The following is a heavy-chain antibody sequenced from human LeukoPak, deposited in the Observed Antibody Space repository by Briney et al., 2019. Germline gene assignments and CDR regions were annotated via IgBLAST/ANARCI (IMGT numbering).Heavy chain of an antibody. D-gene: IGHD5-18*01. J-gene: IGHJ4*02. CDR1: GGTFNNYT. Sequence: GASVKVSCKASGGTFNNYTITWVRQAPGQGLEWMGWISAYNGNTNYAQKLQGRVTMTTDTSTSTAYMELRSLRSDDTAVYYCARDTLGYSYGPFDYWGQGTLVTVPS. CDR2: ISAYNGNT. CDR3: ARDTLGYSYGPFDY. V-gene: IGHV1-18*01.